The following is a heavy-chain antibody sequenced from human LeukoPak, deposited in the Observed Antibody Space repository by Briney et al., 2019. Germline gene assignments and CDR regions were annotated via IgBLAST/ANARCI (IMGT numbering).Heavy chain of an antibody. J-gene: IGHJ4*02. V-gene: IGHV4-39*01. D-gene: IGHD3-22*01. CDR2: IYYSGST. CDR1: GGSISSYY. Sequence: PSETLSLTCTVSGGSISSYYWGWIRQPPGKGLEWIGSIYYSGSTYYNPSLKSRVTISVDTSNNQLSLKLSSVTAADTAVYYCARHGGPFDSSASFDYWGQGTLVTVSS. CDR3: ARHGGPFDSSASFDY.